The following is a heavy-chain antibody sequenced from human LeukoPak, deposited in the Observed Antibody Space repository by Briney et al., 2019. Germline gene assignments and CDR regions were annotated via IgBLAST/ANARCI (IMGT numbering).Heavy chain of an antibody. D-gene: IGHD6-13*01. CDR3: ARGGGGSSWYGNWFDP. Sequence: SETLSLTCTVSGGSISSYYWSWIRQPPGKGLEWIGYIYYSGSTNYNPSLKSRVTISVDTSKNQFSLKLSSVTAADTAVYYCARGGGGSSWYGNWFDPWGQGTLVTVSS. J-gene: IGHJ5*02. CDR2: IYYSGST. V-gene: IGHV4-59*01. CDR1: GGSISSYY.